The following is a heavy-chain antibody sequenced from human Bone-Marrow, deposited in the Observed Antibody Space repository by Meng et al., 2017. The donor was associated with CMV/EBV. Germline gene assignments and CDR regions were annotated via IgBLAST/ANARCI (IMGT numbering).Heavy chain of an antibody. CDR2: IRSKANSYAT. Sequence: GESLKISCAASGFTFSGSAMHWVRQASGKGLEWVGRIRSKANSYATAYAASVKGRFTISRDDSKNTAYLQMNSLKAEDTAVYYWTRPGAGGDTGTDYWGQRNLVNVAS. V-gene: IGHV3-73*01. CDR3: TRPGAGGDTGTDY. CDR1: GFTFSGSA. J-gene: IGHJ4*02. D-gene: IGHD3-16*01.